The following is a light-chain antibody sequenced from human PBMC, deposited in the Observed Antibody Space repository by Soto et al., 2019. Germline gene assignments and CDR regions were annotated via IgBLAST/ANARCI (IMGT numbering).Light chain of an antibody. V-gene: IGKV1-5*01. J-gene: IGKJ4*01. CDR1: QSTSSW. CDR3: QHYIDYPLT. Sequence: GDRVTITCRASQSTSSWLAWYQQKPGKAPKLLIYDASSLESGVPSRFSGSGSGTEFTLTISSLQPDDFATYYCQHYIDYPLTFGGGTKVDIK. CDR2: DAS.